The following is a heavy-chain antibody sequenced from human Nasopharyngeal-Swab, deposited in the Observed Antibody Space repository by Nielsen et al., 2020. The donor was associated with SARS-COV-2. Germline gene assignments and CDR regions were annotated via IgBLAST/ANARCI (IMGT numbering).Heavy chain of an antibody. J-gene: IGHJ6*02. D-gene: IGHD2-15*01. CDR3: ARDQDISGGNPLDYYYGMDV. Sequence: SCAASGFTFSSYGRHRVRQAPGKGREWVAVVWYDGSNKYYADSVKGRFTISRDNSRNTLYLQMNSLRAEDTAVYYCARDQDISGGNPLDYYYGMDVWGQGTTVTVSS. V-gene: IGHV3-33*01. CDR2: VWYDGSNK. CDR1: GFTFSSYG.